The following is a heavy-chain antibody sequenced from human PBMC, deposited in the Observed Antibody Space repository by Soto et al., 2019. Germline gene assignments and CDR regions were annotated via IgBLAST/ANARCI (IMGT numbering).Heavy chain of an antibody. CDR3: ARGGGYCTNGVCYTRGYFDY. CDR2: ISSNSSTI. J-gene: IGHJ4*02. CDR1: GFTFSDYY. Sequence: GGSLRLSCAASGFTFSDYYMSWIRQAPGKGLEWVSYISSNSSTIYYADSVKGRFTISRDNSKNTLYLQMNSLRAEDTAVYYCARGGGYCTNGVCYTRGYFDYWGQGTLVTVSS. V-gene: IGHV3-11*04. D-gene: IGHD2-8*01.